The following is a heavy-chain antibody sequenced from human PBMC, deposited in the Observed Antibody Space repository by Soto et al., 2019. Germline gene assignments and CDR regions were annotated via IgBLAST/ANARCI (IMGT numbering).Heavy chain of an antibody. V-gene: IGHV3-30-3*01. CDR1: GFAFDNYA. Sequence: QVQLVESGGGVVQPGRSLRLSCAASGFAFDNYAMHWVRQAPGKGLEGVALTSRDGGKRYYTDSVKGRFTISRDNSHKTVYLQINSLRTEDTAVYYCAREAESAVGAAYYHFYGMDVWGQGTTVTVSS. CDR3: AREAESAVGAAYYHFYGMDV. D-gene: IGHD1-26*01. J-gene: IGHJ6*02. CDR2: TSRDGGKR.